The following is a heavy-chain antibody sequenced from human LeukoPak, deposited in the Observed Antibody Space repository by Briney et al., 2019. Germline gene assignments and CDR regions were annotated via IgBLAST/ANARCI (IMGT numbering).Heavy chain of an antibody. V-gene: IGHV4-4*09. CDR3: AGRWRGTLDY. Sequence: SETLSLTCTVSGPFVSGFYWTWIRQPPGKGLEWIGFIYSTGTTSYNSSLQSRVTISVDTSKNQFSLKLKSVLAADTAIYYCAGRWRGTLDYWGRGTLVAVSS. J-gene: IGHJ4*02. CDR2: IYSTGTT. D-gene: IGHD5-24*01. CDR1: GPFVSGFY.